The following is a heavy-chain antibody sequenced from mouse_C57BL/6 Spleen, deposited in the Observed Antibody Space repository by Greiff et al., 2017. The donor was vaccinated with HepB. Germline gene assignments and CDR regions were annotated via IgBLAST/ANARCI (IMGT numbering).Heavy chain of an antibody. D-gene: IGHD4-1*01. CDR1: GYTFTSYW. CDR3: ARNCDYWYFDV. J-gene: IGHJ1*03. Sequence: QVQLKQPGAELVRPGTSVKLSCKASGYTFTSYWMHWVKQRPGQGLEWIGVIDPSDSYTNYNQKFKGKATLTVDTSSSTAYMQLSSLTSEDSAVYYCARNCDYWYFDVWGTGTTVTVSS. CDR2: IDPSDSYT. V-gene: IGHV1-59*01.